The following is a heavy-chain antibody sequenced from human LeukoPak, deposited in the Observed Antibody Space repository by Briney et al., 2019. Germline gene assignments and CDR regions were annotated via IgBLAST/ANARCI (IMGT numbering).Heavy chain of an antibody. D-gene: IGHD6-13*01. CDR2: IYSGGST. CDR3: ARGPRYSFY. CDR1: GFTASSNY. V-gene: IGHV3-53*01. J-gene: IGHJ4*02. Sequence: GGSLRLSCAASGFTASSNYMSWVRQAPGKGLEWVSVIYSGGSTYYADSVKDRFTISRDQANNTLYLQMNTLRDEDTAVYYCARGPRYSFYWGQGTLVSVSS.